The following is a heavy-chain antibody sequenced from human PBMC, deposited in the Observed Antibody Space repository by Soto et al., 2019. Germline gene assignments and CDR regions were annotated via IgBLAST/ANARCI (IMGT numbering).Heavy chain of an antibody. V-gene: IGHV1-2*02. D-gene: IGHD5-12*01. CDR3: ARAPLGGYDYGFPSDY. CDR1: GYTFTGYY. CDR2: INPNSGGT. Sequence: ASVKVSCKASGYTFTGYYMHWVRQAPGQGLEWMGWINPNSGGTNYAQKFQGRVTMTRDTSISTAYMELSRLRSDDTAVYYCARAPLGGYDYGFPSDYWGQGTLVTVSS. J-gene: IGHJ4*02.